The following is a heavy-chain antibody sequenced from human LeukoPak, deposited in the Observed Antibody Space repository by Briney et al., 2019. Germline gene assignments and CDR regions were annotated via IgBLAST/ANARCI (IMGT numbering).Heavy chain of an antibody. J-gene: IGHJ5*02. CDR2: INPSGGST. CDR3: ARDKTDSSTYSWFDP. Sequence: ASVKVSCKASGYTFTSYYMHWVRQAPGQGLEWMGIINPSGGSTSYAQKFQGRVTMTRDTSTSTIYMELSSLRSEDTTVYYCARDKTDSSTYSWFDPWDQGTLVTVSS. D-gene: IGHD6-13*01. V-gene: IGHV1-46*01. CDR1: GYTFTSYY.